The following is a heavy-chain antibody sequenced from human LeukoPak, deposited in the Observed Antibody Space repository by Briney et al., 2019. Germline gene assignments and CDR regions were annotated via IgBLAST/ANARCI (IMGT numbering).Heavy chain of an antibody. CDR3: ARGWATHGAYYYYMDV. J-gene: IGHJ6*03. D-gene: IGHD2-15*01. CDR2: IKQDGSEK. CDR1: GFTFSSYW. V-gene: IGHV3-7*01. Sequence: PGGSLRLSCAASGFTFSSYWMSWVRQAPGKGLEWVANIKQDGSEKYYVDSVKGRFTISRDNAKNSLYLQMNSLRAEDTAVYYCARGWATHGAYYYYMDVWGKGTTVTISS.